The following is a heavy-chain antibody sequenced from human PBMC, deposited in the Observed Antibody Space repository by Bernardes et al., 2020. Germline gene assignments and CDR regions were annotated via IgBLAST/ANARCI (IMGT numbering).Heavy chain of an antibody. Sequence: GGSLRLSCTYSGFTFEGYAMHWVRRAPGKGLEWVSGITWNSGSVGYGDSVRGRFTISRDNAKNSLYLQMNSLRIEDTAFYYCAKDIGVQLGITDWGQGTLVTVSS. V-gene: IGHV3-9*01. J-gene: IGHJ4*02. D-gene: IGHD7-27*01. CDR1: GFTFEGYA. CDR3: AKDIGVQLGITD. CDR2: ITWNSGSV.